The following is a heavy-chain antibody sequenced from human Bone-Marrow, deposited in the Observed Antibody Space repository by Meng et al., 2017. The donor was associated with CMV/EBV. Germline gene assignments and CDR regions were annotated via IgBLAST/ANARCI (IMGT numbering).Heavy chain of an antibody. V-gene: IGHV3-30-3*01. D-gene: IGHD1-7*01. CDR2: ISYDGSNK. CDR3: SRDAELELRRGFWLDP. J-gene: IGHJ5*02. Sequence: GESLKISCAASGFTFSSYAMHWVRQAPGKGLEWGAVISYDGSNKYSADSVKGRFTISRDKYKNTLYLQMNSLRAEDTAVYYCSRDAELELRRGFWLDPWGQGTLVTVSS. CDR1: GFTFSSYA.